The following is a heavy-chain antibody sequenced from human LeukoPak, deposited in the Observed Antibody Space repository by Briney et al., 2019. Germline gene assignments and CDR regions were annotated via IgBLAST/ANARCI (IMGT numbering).Heavy chain of an antibody. Sequence: GGSLRLSCAASEFTFDDFSMNWVRQAPGTGLEWVSLITWDGGAIYYADSVKGRFTISRDNSKNSLYLQMNSLRTEDTAVYYCAKSDNPWEPVNPFDYWGQGTLVTVSS. CDR3: AKSDNPWEPVNPFDY. D-gene: IGHD1-26*01. J-gene: IGHJ4*02. CDR1: EFTFDDFS. V-gene: IGHV3-43*01. CDR2: ITWDGGAI.